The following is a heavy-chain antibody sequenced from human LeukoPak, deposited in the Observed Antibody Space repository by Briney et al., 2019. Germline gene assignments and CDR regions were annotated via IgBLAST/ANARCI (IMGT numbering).Heavy chain of an antibody. CDR1: RFTFSSYV. Sequence: PGGSLRLSCAASRFTFSSYVMSWVRQAPGKGLEWVSAISGSGATTYYADSVKGRFTISRDNSKNTLYLHMNSLRAEDTAVYYCAKRVSGTTFYWGQGTLVTVSS. D-gene: IGHD1-1*01. CDR3: AKRVSGTTFY. CDR2: ISGSGATT. J-gene: IGHJ4*02. V-gene: IGHV3-23*01.